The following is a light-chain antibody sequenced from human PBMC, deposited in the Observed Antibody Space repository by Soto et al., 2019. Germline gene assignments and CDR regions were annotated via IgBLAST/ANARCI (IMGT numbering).Light chain of an antibody. CDR3: QVWDITTDHYV. J-gene: IGLJ1*01. V-gene: IGLV3-21*04. Sequence: SYELTQPPSVSVAPDKTARLTCGGANIGSKRVHWYRQTPGQAPVLVIYYDSDRPSGIPERFSGSNSGNTATLTINRVEAGDEADYYWQVWDITTDHYVCGTGIKVTVL. CDR2: YDS. CDR1: NIGSKR.